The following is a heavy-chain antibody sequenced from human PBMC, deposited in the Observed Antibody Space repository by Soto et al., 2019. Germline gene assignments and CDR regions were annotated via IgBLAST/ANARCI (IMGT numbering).Heavy chain of an antibody. D-gene: IGHD2-15*01. CDR1: GFTFSSYA. CDR2: ISGSGGST. Sequence: GGSLRLSCAASGFTFSSYAMSWVRQAPGKGLEWVSAISGSGGSTYYADSVKGRFTISRDNSKNTLYLQMNSLRAEDTAVYYCAKWTSRGPAYCSGGSCWPPDAFDIWGQGTMVTVSS. V-gene: IGHV3-23*01. J-gene: IGHJ3*02. CDR3: AKWTSRGPAYCSGGSCWPPDAFDI.